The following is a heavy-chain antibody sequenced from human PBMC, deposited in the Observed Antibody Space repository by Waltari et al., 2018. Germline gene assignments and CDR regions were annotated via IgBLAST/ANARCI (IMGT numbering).Heavy chain of an antibody. Sequence: QLQLQESGPGLVKPSETLSLTCTVSGGSISSSSYYWGWIRQPPGKGLEWIGSIYYSGSTYYNPSLKSRVTISVDTSKNQFSLKLSSVTAADTAVYYCARGPAAGGAFDIWGQGTMVTVSS. J-gene: IGHJ3*02. CDR2: IYYSGST. CDR3: ARGPAAGGAFDI. D-gene: IGHD3-10*01. CDR1: GGSISSSSYY. V-gene: IGHV4-39*07.